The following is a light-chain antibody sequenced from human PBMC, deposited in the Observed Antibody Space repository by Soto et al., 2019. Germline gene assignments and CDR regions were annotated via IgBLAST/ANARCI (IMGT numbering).Light chain of an antibody. CDR1: QSISSW. J-gene: IGKJ1*01. CDR2: AAS. Sequence: IQMTPSPSTLSASVVDRVTIPCRASQSISSWLAWYQQKPGKAPKLLIYAASSLQSGVPSRFSGSGSGTDFTLTISSLQPEDFATYYCLQDYNYPRTFGQGTKVDIK. V-gene: IGKV1-6*01. CDR3: LQDYNYPRT.